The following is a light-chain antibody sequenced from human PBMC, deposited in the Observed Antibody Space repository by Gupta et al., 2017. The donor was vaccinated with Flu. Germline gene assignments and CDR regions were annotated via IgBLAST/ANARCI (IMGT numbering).Light chain of an antibody. Sequence: MMTQSPATLSVSPGERLSLSCRASRDIDTRLAWYQQKPGQSPRLLIYEASTRATGVAARFSGSGYGTEFTLIVSTGQSEDSAVYFCQQYDIWPPLTFGGGTKVEI. J-gene: IGKJ4*01. CDR1: RDIDTR. CDR2: EAS. CDR3: QQYDIWPPLT. V-gene: IGKV3-15*01.